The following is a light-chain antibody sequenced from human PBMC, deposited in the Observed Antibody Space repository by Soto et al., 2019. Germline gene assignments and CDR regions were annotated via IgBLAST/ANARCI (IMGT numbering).Light chain of an antibody. CDR2: EVS. V-gene: IGLV2-23*02. CDR3: QSYDSSLSSYV. J-gene: IGLJ1*01. Sequence: QSALTQPASVSGSPGQSITISCTGTSSDVGSYNLVSWYQQHPGKAPKLMIYEVSKRPSGVSNRFSGSKSGNTASLTISGLQAEDEADYYCQSYDSSLSSYVFGTGTKLTVL. CDR1: SSDVGSYNL.